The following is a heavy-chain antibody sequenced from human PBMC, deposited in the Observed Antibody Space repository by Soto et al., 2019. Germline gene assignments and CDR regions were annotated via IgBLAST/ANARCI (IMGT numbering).Heavy chain of an antibody. CDR1: GFTFDYNA. CDR2: INWKSDI. D-gene: IGHD3-16*01. V-gene: IGHV3-9*01. Sequence: PGGSLRPSFAVSGFTFDYNAMHWVRQSPEKGLEWVSGINWKSDIGYADSVKGRFTISRDNAENSLYLQMNSLRAEDTALYYCAISQDRGGRTTFIYWGQGTQVTVSS. CDR3: AISQDRGGRTTFIY. J-gene: IGHJ4*02.